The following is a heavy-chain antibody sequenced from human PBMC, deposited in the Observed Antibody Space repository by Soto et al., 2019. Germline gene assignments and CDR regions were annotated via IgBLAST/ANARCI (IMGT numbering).Heavy chain of an antibody. CDR1: GFTFSSYW. J-gene: IGHJ6*04. V-gene: IGHV3-74*01. CDR2: INNDGSIT. CDR3: ARAGPATCSCTSCFAYSPDV. Sequence: EVQLVESGGGLVQPGGALRLSCAATGFTFSSYWMHWVRQAPGKGLVWVSRINNDGSITTYADSVTGRFTISRDNAKNTLSLQMNSLSAEDTAVYYCARAGPATCSCTSCFAYSPDVWGKGTTVTVSP. D-gene: IGHD2-2*01.